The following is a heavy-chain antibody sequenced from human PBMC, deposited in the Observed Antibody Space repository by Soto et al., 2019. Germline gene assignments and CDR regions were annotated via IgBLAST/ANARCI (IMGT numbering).Heavy chain of an antibody. CDR2: INKDGSTT. D-gene: IGHD2-2*02. CDR3: ATSCGSPSCYIGGHS. Sequence: GGSLRLSCAASGFTFSRFWMQWVRQVPGKGLVWVSYINKDGSTTTYAESVKGRFTISRDNAKNTLYLLIHRLSAEDTAAYSSATSCGSPSCYIGGHSWGQGSLVTVSS. J-gene: IGHJ4*02. V-gene: IGHV3-74*01. CDR1: GFTFSRFW.